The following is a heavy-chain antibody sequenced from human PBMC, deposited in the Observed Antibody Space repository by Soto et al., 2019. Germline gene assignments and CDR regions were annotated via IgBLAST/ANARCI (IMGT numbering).Heavy chain of an antibody. J-gene: IGHJ4*02. Sequence: QLQLQESGPGLVKPSETLSLTCTVSRGSISSGTNYWAWIRQPPGKGLEGIANIYYSGSTFHNPSLKSRVTISLDRSKNQFALKLRSVTAADTAVYYCARHEAGWYVGSWGEGTLGTVSS. CDR1: RGSISSGTNY. D-gene: IGHD6-25*01. V-gene: IGHV4-39*01. CDR2: IYYSGST. CDR3: ARHEAGWYVGS.